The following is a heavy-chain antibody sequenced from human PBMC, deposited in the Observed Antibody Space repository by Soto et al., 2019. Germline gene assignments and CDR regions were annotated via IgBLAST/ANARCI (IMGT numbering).Heavy chain of an antibody. CDR1: GFTFSDYY. CDR3: ARLDMNDELLPDFFDY. CDR2: ISSSGSTI. V-gene: IGHV3-11*01. J-gene: IGHJ4*02. Sequence: GGSLRLSCAASGFTFSDYYMSWIRQAPGKGLEWVSYISSSGSTIYYADSVKGRFTISRDNAKNSLYLQMNSLRAEDTAVYYCARLDMNDELLPDFFDYWGQGTLVTVSS. D-gene: IGHD2-15*01.